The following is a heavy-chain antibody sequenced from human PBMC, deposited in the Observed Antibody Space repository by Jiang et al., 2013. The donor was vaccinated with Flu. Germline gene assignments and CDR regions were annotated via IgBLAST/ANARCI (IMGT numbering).Heavy chain of an antibody. CDR3: AKGAGSTPNQRF. CDR2: VRNKVKSYTT. J-gene: IGHJ4*02. Sequence: LESGGGLVQPGGSLRLSCAASGFTFSDHYMDWVRQAPGKGLEWVGRVRNKVKSYTTQYAASVQGRFTVSRDDSNNSLYLQMNSLRAEDTAVYYCAKGAGSTPNQRFWGQGTLVT. D-gene: IGHD3-10*01. V-gene: IGHV3-72*01. CDR1: GFTFSDHY.